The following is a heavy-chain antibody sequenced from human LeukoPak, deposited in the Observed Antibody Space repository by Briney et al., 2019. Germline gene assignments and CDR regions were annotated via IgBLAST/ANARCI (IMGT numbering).Heavy chain of an antibody. J-gene: IGHJ4*02. D-gene: IGHD6-19*01. CDR1: GFTFSDYY. Sequence: GGLVKPGGSLRLSCAASGFTFSDYYMSWIRQAPGKGLDWVSYISGSGSAIYYADSVKGRFTISRDNSKNSLYLQMNSLRAEDTALYYCAKDMQAVAGTADNTFDYWGQGTLVTVSS. V-gene: IGHV3-11*01. CDR2: ISGSGSAI. CDR3: AKDMQAVAGTADNTFDY.